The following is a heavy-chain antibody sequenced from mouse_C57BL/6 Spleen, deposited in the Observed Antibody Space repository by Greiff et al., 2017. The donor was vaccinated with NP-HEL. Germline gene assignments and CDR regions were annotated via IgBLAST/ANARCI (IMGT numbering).Heavy chain of an antibody. V-gene: IGHV1-69*01. CDR3: ARARDYDSAKGY. J-gene: IGHJ4*01. CDR1: GYTFTSYW. Sequence: QVQLQQPGAELVMPGASVKLSCKASGYTFTSYWMHWVKQRPGQGLEWIGEIDPSDSYTNYNQKFKGKSTLTVDKSSSTAYMQLSSLTSEDSAVNYCARARDYDSAKGYWGQGTSVTVSS. D-gene: IGHD2-4*01. CDR2: IDPSDSYT.